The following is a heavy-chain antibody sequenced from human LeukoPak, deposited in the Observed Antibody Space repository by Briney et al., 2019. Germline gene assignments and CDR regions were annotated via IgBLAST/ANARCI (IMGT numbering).Heavy chain of an antibody. V-gene: IGHV1-18*01. J-gene: IGHJ3*02. CDR3: ARPEIVGATSDAFDI. Sequence: ASVKVSCKASGYTFTSYGISWVRQAPGQGLEWMGWISAYNGSTNYAQKLQGRVTMTTDTSTSTAYMELRSLRSDDTAVYYCARPEIVGATSDAFDIWGQGTMVTVSS. CDR2: ISAYNGST. D-gene: IGHD1-26*01. CDR1: GYTFTSYG.